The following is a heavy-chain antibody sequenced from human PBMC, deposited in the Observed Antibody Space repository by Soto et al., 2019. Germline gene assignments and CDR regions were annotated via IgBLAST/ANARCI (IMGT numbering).Heavy chain of an antibody. Sequence: SVKVSFRASGYTFTSYYMHWVREAPGQGLEWMGIINPSGGSTSYAQKFQGRVTMTRDTSTSTVYMELSSLRSEDTAVYYCARDKDPIAYYDSSGLDYWGQGTLVTVSS. V-gene: IGHV1-46*01. J-gene: IGHJ4*02. CDR2: INPSGGST. CDR1: GYTFTSYY. D-gene: IGHD3-22*01. CDR3: ARDKDPIAYYDSSGLDY.